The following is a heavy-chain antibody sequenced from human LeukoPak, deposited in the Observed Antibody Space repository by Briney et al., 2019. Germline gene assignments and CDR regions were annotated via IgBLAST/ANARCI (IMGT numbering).Heavy chain of an antibody. J-gene: IGHJ4*02. CDR1: GFRFSNYW. V-gene: IGHV3-7*01. Sequence: GGSLRLSCAVSGFRFSNYWMTWVRQAPGKGLEWVANIKHDGSGPSYLDSVKGRFTISRDNARNLLSLQMSGLRVEDTAVYYCARACEITVTGTDYFDSWGQGTLVTVSS. CDR2: IKHDGSGP. D-gene: IGHD6-19*01. CDR3: ARACEITVTGTDYFDS.